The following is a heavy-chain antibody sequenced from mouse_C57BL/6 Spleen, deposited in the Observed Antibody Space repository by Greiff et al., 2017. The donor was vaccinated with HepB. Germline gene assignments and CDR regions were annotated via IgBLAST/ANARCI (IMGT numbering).Heavy chain of an antibody. CDR1: GFSLTSYG. J-gene: IGHJ1*03. CDR2: IWGGGST. Sequence: VKLMESGPGLVAPSQSLSITCTVSGFSLTSYGVDWVRQPPGKGLEWLGVIWGGGSTNYNSALMSRLSISKDNSKSQVFLKMNSLQTDDTAMYYCAKRAIYDGTDEGYFDVGGTGTTVTVSS. CDR3: AKRAIYDGTDEGYFDV. V-gene: IGHV2-9*01. D-gene: IGHD2-3*01.